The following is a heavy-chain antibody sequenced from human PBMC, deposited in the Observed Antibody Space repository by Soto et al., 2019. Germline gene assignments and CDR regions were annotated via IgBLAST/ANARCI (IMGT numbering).Heavy chain of an antibody. V-gene: IGHV4-59*01. CDR3: ARRWGTYFDY. CDR2: IYYSGST. D-gene: IGHD7-27*01. J-gene: IGHJ4*02. CDR1: GGSISSYY. Sequence: SETLSLTCAVSGGSISSYYWSWIRQPPGKGLEWIGYIYYSGSTNCNPSLKSRVTISVDTSKNQFSLKLSSVTAAVTAVYYCARRWGTYFDYWGQETLVTVSS.